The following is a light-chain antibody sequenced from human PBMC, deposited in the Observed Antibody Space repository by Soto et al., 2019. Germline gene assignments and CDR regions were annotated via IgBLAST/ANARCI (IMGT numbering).Light chain of an antibody. CDR1: EGINRD. CDR3: QQSFKTPFT. V-gene: IGKV1-39*01. CDR2: AAS. J-gene: IGKJ4*01. Sequence: DIQMTQSPSSLSASIGDRVTLTCRASEGINRDLNWYQQQPGKAPKLLIFAASTLQGGVPSRFSAVRSGTDFTLTINSLQPEDFATYYCQQSFKTPFTFGGGTKVEMK.